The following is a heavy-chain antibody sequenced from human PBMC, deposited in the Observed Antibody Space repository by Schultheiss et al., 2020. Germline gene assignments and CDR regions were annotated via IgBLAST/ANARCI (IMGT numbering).Heavy chain of an antibody. CDR2: IKQDGSEK. CDR3: ASSWIRRAFDI. J-gene: IGHJ3*02. Sequence: GGSLRLSCAASGFTFSSYSMNWVRQAPGKGLEWVANIKQDGSEKYYVDSVKGRFTISRDNAKNSLYLQMNSLRAEDTAVYYCASSWIRRAFDIWGQGTMVTVSS. D-gene: IGHD1-1*01. CDR1: GFTFSSYS. V-gene: IGHV3-7*01.